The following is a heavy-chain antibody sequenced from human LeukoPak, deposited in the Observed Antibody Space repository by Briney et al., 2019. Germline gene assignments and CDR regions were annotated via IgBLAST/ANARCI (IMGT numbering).Heavy chain of an antibody. CDR3: AKGESSGGGHYFFDN. CDR2: ISTIGDST. CDR1: GFTFSSYA. D-gene: IGHD2-15*01. J-gene: IGHJ4*02. Sequence: GGSLRLSCTASGFTFSSYAMTWVRQAPGKGLDYIPAISTIGDSTYYADSVKGRFTISRDNSKNTMYLQMNFLRAGDTAVYYCAKGESSGGGHYFFDNWGQGALVSVSS. V-gene: IGHV3-23*01.